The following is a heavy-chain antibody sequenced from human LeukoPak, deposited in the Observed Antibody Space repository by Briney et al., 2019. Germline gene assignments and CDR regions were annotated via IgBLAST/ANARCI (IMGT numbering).Heavy chain of an antibody. CDR3: ARGGIVGSRTNWFDP. V-gene: IGHV4-34*01. CDR2: INHSGST. CDR1: GGSFSGYY. D-gene: IGHD1-26*01. Sequence: PSETLSLTCAVYGGSFSGYYWSWIRQPPGKGLEWIGEINHSGSTNYNPSLKSRVTISLDTSKSQFSLKLTSVTPAGTAVYYCARGGIVGSRTNWFDPWGQGILVTVSS. J-gene: IGHJ5*02.